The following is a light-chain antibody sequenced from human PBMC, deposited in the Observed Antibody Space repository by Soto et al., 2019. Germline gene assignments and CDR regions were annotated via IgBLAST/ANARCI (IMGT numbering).Light chain of an antibody. V-gene: IGKV1-9*01. Sequence: DIHLTQSPSLLSASVGDRVTITCRASQGISQYVAWYQQKPGKAPKLLIYAAVVLQGGIPSRFSGSGSATEFILTISSLQPDDFATYYCQQYNSDSWTFGQGTKVEVK. CDR3: QQYNSDSWT. CDR2: AAV. CDR1: QGISQY. J-gene: IGKJ1*01.